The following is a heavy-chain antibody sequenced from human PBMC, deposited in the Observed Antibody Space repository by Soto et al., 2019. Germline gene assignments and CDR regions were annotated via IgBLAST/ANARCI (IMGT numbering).Heavy chain of an antibody. CDR2: ISGTGGTT. CDR1: GFTFSSYA. V-gene: IGHV3-23*01. CDR3: AKFFVETGGSSGWPWSFHF. D-gene: IGHD6-25*01. J-gene: IGHJ4*02. Sequence: PGGSLGLSCAASGFTFSSYAMRWVRQAPGKGLEWVSAISGTGGTTYYADSVKGRFTISRDNSRNTLHLQMNSLRAEDTAIYYCAKFFVETGGSSGWPWSFHFWGQGTLVTVSS.